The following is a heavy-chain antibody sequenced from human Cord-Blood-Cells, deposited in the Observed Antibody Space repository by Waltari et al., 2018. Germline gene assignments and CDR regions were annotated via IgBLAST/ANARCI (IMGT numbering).Heavy chain of an antibody. J-gene: IGHJ6*02. CDR1: GGSISSGGYY. Sequence: QVQLQESGPGLVKPSQTLSLTYTVSGGSISSGGYYWSWIRQHPGKGLEWIGYIYYSGSTYYTPSLKSRVTISVDTSKNQFSLKLSSVTAADTAVYYCARDGSTGTTKDYYYGMDVWGQGTTVTVSS. V-gene: IGHV4-31*03. CDR3: ARDGSTGTTKDYYYGMDV. D-gene: IGHD1-7*01. CDR2: IYYSGST.